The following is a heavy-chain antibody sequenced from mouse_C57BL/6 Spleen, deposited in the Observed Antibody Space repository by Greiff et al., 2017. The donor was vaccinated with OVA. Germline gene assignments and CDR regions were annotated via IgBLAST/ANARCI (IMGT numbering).Heavy chain of an antibody. CDR2: IDPSDSYT. V-gene: IGHV1-50*01. J-gene: IGHJ4*01. D-gene: IGHD2-5*01. Sequence: QVQLQQPGAELVKPGASVKLSCKASGYTFTSYWMQWVKQRPGQGLEWIGEIDPSDSYTNYNQKFKGKATLTVDTSSSTAYMQLSSLTSEDSAVYYCARVYSNYEDAMDYWGQGTSVTVSS. CDR1: GYTFTSYW. CDR3: ARVYSNYEDAMDY.